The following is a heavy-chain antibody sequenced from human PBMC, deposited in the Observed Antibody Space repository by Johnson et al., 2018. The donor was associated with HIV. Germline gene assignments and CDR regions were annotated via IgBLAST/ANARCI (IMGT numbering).Heavy chain of an antibody. D-gene: IGHD1-26*01. CDR1: GFSFSNYW. Sequence: VQLVESGGDLVQPGGSLRLSCVASGFSFSNYWMHWVRQAPGKGPVWVSRISPDESKTDYADSVKGRFTISRDNAKNTLHLQMNSRRGEDTAVDYWARGGRYSESVNDAHDIWGQGTKVTVSS. CDR2: ISPDESKT. CDR3: ARGGRYSESVNDAHDI. J-gene: IGHJ3*02. V-gene: IGHV3-74*01.